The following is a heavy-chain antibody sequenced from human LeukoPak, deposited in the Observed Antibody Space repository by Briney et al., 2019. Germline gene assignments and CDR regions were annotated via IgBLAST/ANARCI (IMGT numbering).Heavy chain of an antibody. J-gene: IGHJ4*02. CDR2: IYPGDSET. V-gene: IGHV5-51*01. CDR1: GYNFRNYW. Sequence: GESQKISCRGSGYNFRNYWIGWVRQMPGQGLEWMGVIYPGDSETRYSPSFQGQVTISADKSINTAYLQWSSLKASDTSMYYCASMFSGPPTTFDYWGQGTLVTVSS. CDR3: ASMFSGPPTTFDY. D-gene: IGHD1-26*01.